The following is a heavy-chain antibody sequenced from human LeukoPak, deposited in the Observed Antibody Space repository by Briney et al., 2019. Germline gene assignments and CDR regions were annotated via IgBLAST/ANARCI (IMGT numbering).Heavy chain of an antibody. CDR2: INPNSGGT. CDR1: GYTFTGYY. V-gene: IGHV1-2*06. J-gene: IGHJ4*02. CDR3: ARGSSTSLLTVLGDY. D-gene: IGHD2-2*01. Sequence: ASVKVSCRTSGYTFTGYYMHWVRQAPGRGLEWMGRINPNSGGTNYAQRFQGRVTVTRDTSISTAYMELSRLRSDDTAVYYCARGSSTSLLTVLGDYWGQGTLVTVSS.